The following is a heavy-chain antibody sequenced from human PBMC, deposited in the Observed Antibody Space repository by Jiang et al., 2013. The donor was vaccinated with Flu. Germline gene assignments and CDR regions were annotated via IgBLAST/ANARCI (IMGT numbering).Heavy chain of an antibody. D-gene: IGHD2-21*02. CDR1: GYSISSGYV. J-gene: IGHJ2*01. V-gene: IGHV4-38-2*01. CDR3: ARHFGNIVVVTAIPMGPNWYFDL. CDR2: IYHSGST. Sequence: TLSLTCAVSGYSISSGYVLGLDPAAPRKGLEWIGSIYHSGSTYYNPSLKSRVTISVDTSKNQFSLKLSSVTAADTAVYYCARHFGNIVVVTAIPMGPNWYFDLWGRGTLVTVSS.